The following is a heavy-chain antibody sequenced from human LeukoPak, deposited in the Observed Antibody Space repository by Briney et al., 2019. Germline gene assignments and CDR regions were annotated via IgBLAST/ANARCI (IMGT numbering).Heavy chain of an antibody. CDR1: GFTFSSYS. V-gene: IGHV3-21*01. J-gene: IGHJ4*02. Sequence: GGSLRLSCAASGFTFSSYSMDWVRQAPGEGLEWVSSISSSSSYIYYADSLKGRFTISRDNAKNSLYLQMNSLRAEDTAVYYCARDLRSSGYYAFDYWGQGTLVTVSS. CDR2: ISSSSSYI. CDR3: ARDLRSSGYYAFDY. D-gene: IGHD3-22*01.